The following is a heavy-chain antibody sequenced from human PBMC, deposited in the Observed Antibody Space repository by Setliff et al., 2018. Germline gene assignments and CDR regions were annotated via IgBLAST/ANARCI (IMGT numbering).Heavy chain of an antibody. Sequence: GGSLRLSCAASGFTFANYWMTWVRQAPGKGLEWVANIERDGSEKSYVDSVKGRFAISRDNAKNSVYLEMNSLRAEDTAVYYCARGRAGHSGHWGQGTLVTVSS. V-gene: IGHV3-7*03. CDR1: GFTFANYW. J-gene: IGHJ4*02. D-gene: IGHD6-19*01. CDR3: ARGRAGHSGH. CDR2: IERDGSEK.